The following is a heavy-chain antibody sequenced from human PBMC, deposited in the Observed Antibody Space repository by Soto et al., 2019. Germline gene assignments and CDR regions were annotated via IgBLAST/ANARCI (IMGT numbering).Heavy chain of an antibody. CDR3: TRHPPSYYDSNGYFDY. CDR1: GFTFSSYA. J-gene: IGHJ4*02. CDR2: IRGRANNYAT. D-gene: IGHD3-22*01. V-gene: IGHV3-73*01. Sequence: GALRLSCAASGFTFSSYAIHWVRQASGKGLEWVARIRGRANNYATTYAESVRGRFTIARDDSKNTAYLQMDSLRSEDTAVYFCTRHPPSYYDSNGYFDYWGQGTVVTVSS.